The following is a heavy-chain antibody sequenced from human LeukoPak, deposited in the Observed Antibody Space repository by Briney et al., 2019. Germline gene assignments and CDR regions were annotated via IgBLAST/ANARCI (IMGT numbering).Heavy chain of an antibody. Sequence: GGSLRLSCAASGFTFSSYSMNWVRQAPGKGLEWVSYISSSSSTIYYADSVKGRFTISRDNAKNSLYLQMNSLRAEDTAVYYCARIPGYCSSTSCYTTYYYYYMDVWGKGTTVTVSS. CDR1: GFTFSSYS. CDR2: ISSSSSTI. D-gene: IGHD2-2*02. J-gene: IGHJ6*03. V-gene: IGHV3-48*01. CDR3: ARIPGYCSSTSCYTTYYYYYMDV.